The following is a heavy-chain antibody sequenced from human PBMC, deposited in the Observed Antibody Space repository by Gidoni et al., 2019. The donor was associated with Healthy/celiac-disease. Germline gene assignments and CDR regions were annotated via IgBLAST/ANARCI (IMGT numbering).Heavy chain of an antibody. V-gene: IGHV4-39*01. J-gene: IGHJ5*02. CDR3: ARHPNYYDSSGYYLPPKTNTDRNNWFDP. CDR1: GGSISSSSYY. CDR2: IYYSGST. Sequence: QLQLQESGPGLVKPSETLSLTCTVSGGSISSSSYYWGWIRQPPGKGLEWIGSIYYSGSTYYNPSLKSRVTISVDTSKNQFSLKLSSVTAADTAVYYCARHPNYYDSSGYYLPPKTNTDRNNWFDPWGQGTLVTVSS. D-gene: IGHD3-22*01.